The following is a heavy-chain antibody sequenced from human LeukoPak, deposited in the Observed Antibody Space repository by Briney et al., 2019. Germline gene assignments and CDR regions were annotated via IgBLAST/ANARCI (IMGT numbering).Heavy chain of an antibody. CDR3: ARGRYTSGRSYDY. V-gene: IGHV3-23*01. J-gene: IGHJ4*02. CDR1: GFTFSSYG. CDR2: ISGSGGST. Sequence: GGSLRLSCAASGFTFSSYGMSWVRQAPGKGLEWVSAISGSGGSTYYADSVKGRFTISRDNAKNSLYLEMNSLRVEDTAVYYCARGRYTSGRSYDYWGQGTLVTVSS. D-gene: IGHD6-19*01.